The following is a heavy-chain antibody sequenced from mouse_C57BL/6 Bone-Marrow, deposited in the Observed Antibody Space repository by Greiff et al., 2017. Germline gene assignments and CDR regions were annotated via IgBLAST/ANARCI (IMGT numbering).Heavy chain of an antibody. CDR2: IYPRSGNT. Sequence: VKLQQSGAELARPGASVKLSCKASGYTFTSYGISWVKQRTGQGLEWIGEIYPRSGNTYYNEQFKGQATLTVDTSSSTAYMELRSLTSEDSAVYFCAGGLVTTVGARAYWGKGTTLTVSS. D-gene: IGHD1-1*01. CDR3: AGGLVTTVGARAY. J-gene: IGHJ2*01. V-gene: IGHV1-81*01. CDR1: GYTFTSYG.